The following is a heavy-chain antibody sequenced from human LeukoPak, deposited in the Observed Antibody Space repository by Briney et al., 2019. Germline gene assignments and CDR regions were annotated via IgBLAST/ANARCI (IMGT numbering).Heavy chain of an antibody. CDR2: ISGDGST. CDR3: ARAGPGYSSGWYSDYFDY. D-gene: IGHD6-19*01. V-gene: IGHV3-23*01. Sequence: GGSLRLSCAASGFTFSSYAMTWVRQAPGKGLEWVSAISGDGSTTYAGSVKGRFTVSRDNSKNMLYLQMNSLRAEDTAVYYCARAGPGYSSGWYSDYFDYWGQGTLVTVSS. CDR1: GFTFSSYA. J-gene: IGHJ4*02.